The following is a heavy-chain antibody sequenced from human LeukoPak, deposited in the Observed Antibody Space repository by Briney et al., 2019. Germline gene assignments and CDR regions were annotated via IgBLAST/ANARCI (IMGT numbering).Heavy chain of an antibody. CDR3: ARDYGSGEFDY. D-gene: IGHD6-19*01. V-gene: IGHV3-30*04. CDR2: ISYDESNK. J-gene: IGHJ4*02. CDR1: GFTFSSYA. Sequence: GGSLRLSCAASGFTFSSYAMHGVRQAPGKGLEWVAVISYDESNKYYADSVKGRFTISRDNSKNTLYLQMNSLRAEDTAVYYCARDYGSGEFDYWGQGTLVTVSS.